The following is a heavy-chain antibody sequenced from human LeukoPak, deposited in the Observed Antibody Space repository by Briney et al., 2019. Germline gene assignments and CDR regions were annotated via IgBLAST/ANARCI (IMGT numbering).Heavy chain of an antibody. D-gene: IGHD2-2*01. CDR2: ISYDSSNK. V-gene: IGHV3-30*03. CDR1: GFTFTNYA. Sequence: GGSLRLSCAASGFTFTNYAMHWVRQAPGKGLEWVAVISYDSSNKYYADSVKGRFTISRDNSQNTLYLETNSLRVEDTAMFHCAAAYCSSTACSPLAYWGQGILVTVSS. J-gene: IGHJ4*02. CDR3: AAAYCSSTACSPLAY.